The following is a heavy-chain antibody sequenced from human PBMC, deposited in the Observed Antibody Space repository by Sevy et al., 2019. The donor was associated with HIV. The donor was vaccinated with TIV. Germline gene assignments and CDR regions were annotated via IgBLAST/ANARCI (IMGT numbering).Heavy chain of an antibody. CDR1: GGSITSLY. D-gene: IGHD1-26*01. V-gene: IGHV4-59*11. CDR2: IYYNGPI. Sequence: SETLSLTCTVSGGSITSLYWNWIRQPPGKGLEWIADIYYNGPINYNPSLKRRVTLSLDTSQNQFSLRLSSVTAADTAMYYCAGENAWGRGYSWGQGTMVTVSS. J-gene: IGHJ4*02. CDR3: AGENAWGRGYS.